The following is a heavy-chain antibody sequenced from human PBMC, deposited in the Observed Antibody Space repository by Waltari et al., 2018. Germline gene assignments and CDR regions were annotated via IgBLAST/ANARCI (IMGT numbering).Heavy chain of an antibody. J-gene: IGHJ5*02. Sequence: QLQLQESGPGLVKPSETLSLTCTVSGGSISSSSYYWGWIRQPPGKGLEWIGSIYYSGSTYNNPSRKGRVTISVDTAKNQFSLKLSSVTAADTAVYYCARYYPHTTVTTSWFDPWGQGTLVTVSS. CDR1: GGSISSSSYY. D-gene: IGHD4-4*01. CDR3: ARYYPHTTVTTSWFDP. CDR2: IYYSGST. V-gene: IGHV4-39*07.